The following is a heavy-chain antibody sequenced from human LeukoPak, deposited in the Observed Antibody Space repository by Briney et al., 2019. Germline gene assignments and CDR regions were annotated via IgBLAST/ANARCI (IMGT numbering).Heavy chain of an antibody. J-gene: IGHJ5*02. D-gene: IGHD2-15*01. Sequence: ASVKVSCKASGYTFTSYYMHWVRQAPGQGLEWMGIINPSGGSTSYAQKFQGRVTMTRDMSTSTVYMELSSLRSEDTAVYYCGRAGQPLLHEYNWFDPWGQGTLVTVSS. V-gene: IGHV1-46*01. CDR3: GRAGQPLLHEYNWFDP. CDR2: INPSGGST. CDR1: GYTFTSYY.